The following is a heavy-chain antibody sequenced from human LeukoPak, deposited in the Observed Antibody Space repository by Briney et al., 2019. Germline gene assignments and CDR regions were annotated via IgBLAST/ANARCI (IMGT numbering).Heavy chain of an antibody. CDR1: GFTFSSYS. V-gene: IGHV3-21*01. CDR3: ARAYALAHYYGMDV. D-gene: IGHD3-16*01. CDR2: ISSSSSYI. J-gene: IGHJ6*02. Sequence: PGGSLRLSCAASGFTFSSYSMNWVRQAAGKGLEWVSSISSSSSYIYYADSVKGRFTISRDNAKNSLYLQMNSLRAEDTAVYYCARAYALAHYYGMDVWGQGTTVTVSS.